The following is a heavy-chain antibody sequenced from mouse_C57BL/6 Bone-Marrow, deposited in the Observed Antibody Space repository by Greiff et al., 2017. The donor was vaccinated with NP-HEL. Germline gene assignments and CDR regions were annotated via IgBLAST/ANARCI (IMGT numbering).Heavy chain of an antibody. Sequence: QVQLQQSGAELVKPGASVKMSCKASGYTFTSYWITWVKQRPGQGLEWIGDIYPGSGSTNYNEKFKSKATLTVDTSSSTAYMQLSSLTSEDSAVYYCSRDYDGYYTAWFAYWGQGTLVTVSA. V-gene: IGHV1-55*01. CDR1: GYTFTSYW. J-gene: IGHJ3*01. CDR3: SRDYDGYYTAWFAY. D-gene: IGHD2-3*01. CDR2: IYPGSGST.